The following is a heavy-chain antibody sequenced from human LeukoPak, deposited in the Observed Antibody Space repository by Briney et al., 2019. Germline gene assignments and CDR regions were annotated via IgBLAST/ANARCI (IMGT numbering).Heavy chain of an antibody. CDR1: GFTFDDYA. CDR3: AKDLDETHYYGMDV. Sequence: GRSLRLSCAASGFTFDDYAMHWVRQAPGKGLEWVSGISWNSGSIGCADSVKGRFTISRDNAKNSLYLQMNSLRAEDTALYYCAKDLDETHYYGMDVWGQGTTVTVSS. J-gene: IGHJ6*02. CDR2: ISWNSGSI. D-gene: IGHD2-2*03. V-gene: IGHV3-9*01.